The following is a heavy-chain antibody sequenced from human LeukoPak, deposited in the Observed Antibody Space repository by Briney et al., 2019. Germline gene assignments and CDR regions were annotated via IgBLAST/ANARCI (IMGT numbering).Heavy chain of an antibody. D-gene: IGHD3-10*01. CDR1: EFSVGSNY. J-gene: IGHJ4*02. Sequence: GGSLRLSCAASEFSVGSNYMNWVRQAPGKGLEWVSYISSSGSTIYYADSVKGRFTISRDNAKNSLYLQMNSLRAEDTAVYYCARQRYGSGSYPCFDYWGQGTLVTVSS. V-gene: IGHV3-48*03. CDR2: ISSSGSTI. CDR3: ARQRYGSGSYPCFDY.